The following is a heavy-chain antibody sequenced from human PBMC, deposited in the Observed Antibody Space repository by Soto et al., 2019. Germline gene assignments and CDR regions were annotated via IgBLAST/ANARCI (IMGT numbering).Heavy chain of an antibody. Sequence: GGSLRLSCTGSGFNFGDYGLSWVRQAPGKGLEWVTSIRSRLYGGAIEYAASVKGRFTFSRDDSESIAYLEMKRLKTEDTAVYYCTRDPYNSSPRSGSYYYALDVWGQGTTVTVSS. V-gene: IGHV3-49*04. CDR3: TRDPYNSSPRSGSYYYALDV. CDR1: GFNFGDYG. D-gene: IGHD3-22*01. J-gene: IGHJ6*02. CDR2: IRSRLYGGAI.